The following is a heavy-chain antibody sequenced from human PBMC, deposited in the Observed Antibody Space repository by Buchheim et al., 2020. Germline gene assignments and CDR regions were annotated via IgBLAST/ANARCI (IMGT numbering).Heavy chain of an antibody. CDR1: GFTFSSYG. CDR2: ISYDGSNK. CDR3: AKDSHLDY. Sequence: QVQLVASGGGVVQPGRSLRLSCAASGFTFSSYGMHWVRQAPGKGLEWVAVISYDGSNKYYADSVKGRFTISRDNSKNTLYLQMNSLRAEDTAVYYCAKDSHLDYWGQGTL. J-gene: IGHJ4*02. V-gene: IGHV3-30*18.